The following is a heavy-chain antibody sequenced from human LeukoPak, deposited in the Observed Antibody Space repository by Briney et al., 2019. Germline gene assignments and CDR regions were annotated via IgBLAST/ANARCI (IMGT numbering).Heavy chain of an antibody. CDR1: GGSISSNNW. CDR2: IYHSGSP. Sequence: NPSGTLSLTCAVSGGSISSNNWWGWVRQPPGKGLEWIGEIYHSGSPNYNPSLKSRVTISVDKSRNHSSLNLSSVTAADTAVYYCARVNINNWHSCDYWGQGTLVTVSS. J-gene: IGHJ4*02. V-gene: IGHV4-4*02. D-gene: IGHD1-1*01. CDR3: ARVNINNWHSCDY.